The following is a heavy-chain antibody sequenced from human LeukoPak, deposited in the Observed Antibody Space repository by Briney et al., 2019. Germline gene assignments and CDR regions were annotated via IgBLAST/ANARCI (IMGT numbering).Heavy chain of an antibody. D-gene: IGHD6-25*01. CDR1: GFTFSSYG. CDR2: ISYDGSNK. V-gene: IGHV3-30*18. J-gene: IGHJ4*02. Sequence: GGSLRLSCAASGFTFSSYGMHWVRQAPGKGLEWVAVISYDGSNKYYADSVKGRFTISRDNSKNTLYLQMNSQRAEDTAVYYCAKGASSGLDYWGQGTLVTVSS. CDR3: AKGASSGLDY.